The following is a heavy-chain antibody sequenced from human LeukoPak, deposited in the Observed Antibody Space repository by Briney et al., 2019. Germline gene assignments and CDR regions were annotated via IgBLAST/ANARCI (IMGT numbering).Heavy chain of an antibody. CDR3: ATEWALAQN. CDR1: GFTFSTST. Sequence: GGSLRLSCAASGFTFSTSTMSWVRQAPGKGLEWVSSLSGSSSYIYYADSVKGRFTISRDNAKKSLYPQMDSLRAEDTAIYFCATEWALAQNWGQGTLVTVSS. D-gene: IGHD1-26*01. V-gene: IGHV3-21*01. J-gene: IGHJ4*02. CDR2: LSGSSSYI.